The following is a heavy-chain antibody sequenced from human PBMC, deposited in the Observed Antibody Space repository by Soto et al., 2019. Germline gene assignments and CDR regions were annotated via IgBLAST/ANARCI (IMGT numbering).Heavy chain of an antibody. CDR2: ISHGGTT. D-gene: IGHD5-18*01. CDR3: ARNLRGHTYEAFDI. Sequence: QVQLQQWGAGLLKPSETLSLTCAVFGGSFSGYYWSWIRQPPGKGLGWMGQISHGGTTTYKASLRSRVTISVDTSKNQFSLSLTSVTAADTAVYYCARNLRGHTYEAFDIWGQGTMVTVSS. CDR1: GGSFSGYY. V-gene: IGHV4-34*01. J-gene: IGHJ3*02.